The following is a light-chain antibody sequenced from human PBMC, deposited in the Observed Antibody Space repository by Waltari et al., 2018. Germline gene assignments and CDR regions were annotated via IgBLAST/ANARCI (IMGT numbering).Light chain of an antibody. V-gene: IGKV3-15*01. CDR2: VTS. CDR3: QQYNEWPYT. J-gene: IGKJ2*01. Sequence: ETIMTQSPATLSVSPGETATLSCRASKSVGNNIAWFQQTPGQAPRLLIYVTSSRSTNIPGRFSGAGSGTDFTLTNSGLQSEDFAVYYCQQYNEWPYTFGQGT. CDR1: KSVGNN.